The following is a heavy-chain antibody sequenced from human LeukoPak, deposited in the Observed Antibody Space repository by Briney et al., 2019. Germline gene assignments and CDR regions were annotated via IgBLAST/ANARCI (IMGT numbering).Heavy chain of an antibody. Sequence: GGSLRLSCAASGFTVSSNYMSWVRQAPGRGLEWVSVIYGGGNTYYADSVKGRFTISRDNSKNTPFLQMNSLRAEDTAVYHCARGHKADYYPPAEFIYWGQGTLVTVAS. CDR1: GFTVSSNY. J-gene: IGHJ4*02. CDR2: IYGGGNT. V-gene: IGHV3-53*01. D-gene: IGHD3-9*01. CDR3: ARGHKADYYPPAEFIY.